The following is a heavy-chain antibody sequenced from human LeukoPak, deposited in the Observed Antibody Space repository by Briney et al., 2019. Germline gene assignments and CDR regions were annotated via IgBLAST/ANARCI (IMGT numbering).Heavy chain of an antibody. V-gene: IGHV3-48*01. CDR3: ARGVRFLEWLGPDY. CDR2: ISSSSSTI. D-gene: IGHD3-3*01. Sequence: GGSLRLSCAASGFTFSSYSMNWVRQAPGKGLEWVSYISSSSSTIYYADSVKGRFAISRDNAKNSLYLQMNSLRAEDTAVYYCARGVRFLEWLGPDYWGQGTLVTVSS. J-gene: IGHJ4*02. CDR1: GFTFSSYS.